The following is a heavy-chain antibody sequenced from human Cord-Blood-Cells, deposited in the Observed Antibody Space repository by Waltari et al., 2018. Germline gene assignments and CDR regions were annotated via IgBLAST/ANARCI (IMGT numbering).Heavy chain of an antibody. J-gene: IGHJ3*02. CDR1: GVHNSRHY. V-gene: IGHV4-59*11. CDR2: IYYSGST. Sequence: QVQLQESGPGLVKPSETLSLTCTVWGVHNSRHYWSWIRQPPGKGLEWIGYIYYSGSTNYNPSLKSRVTISVDTSKNQFSLKLSSVTAADTAVYYCARGGSAFDIWGQGTMVTVSS. CDR3: ARGGSAFDI.